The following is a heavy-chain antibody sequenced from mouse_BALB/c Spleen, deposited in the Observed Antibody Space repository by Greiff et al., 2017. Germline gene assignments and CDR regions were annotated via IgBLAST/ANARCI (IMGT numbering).Heavy chain of an antibody. CDR1: GFTFSSYA. V-gene: IGHV5-9-3*01. D-gene: IGHD2-1*01. CDR3: ARADYGNYDYYAMDY. Sequence: EVNLVESGGGLVKPGGSLKLSCAASGFTFSSYAMSWVRQTPEKRLEWVATISSGGSYTYYPDSVKGRFTISRDNAKNTLYLQMSSLRSEDTAMYYCARADYGNYDYYAMDYWGQGTSVTVSS. CDR2: ISSGGSYT. J-gene: IGHJ4*01.